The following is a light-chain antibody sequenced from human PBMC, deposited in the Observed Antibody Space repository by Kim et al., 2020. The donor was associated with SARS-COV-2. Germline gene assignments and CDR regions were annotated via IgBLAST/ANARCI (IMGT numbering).Light chain of an antibody. CDR3: QAWASSTVV. CDR2: QDS. Sequence: SYELTQPPSVSVSPGQTASITCSGDTLGDKYACWYQQTPGQSPVLVIYQDSKRPSGIPERFSGSNSGNPATLTISGTQAMDEADYYCQAWASSTVVFGGG. V-gene: IGLV3-1*01. J-gene: IGLJ2*01. CDR1: TLGDKY.